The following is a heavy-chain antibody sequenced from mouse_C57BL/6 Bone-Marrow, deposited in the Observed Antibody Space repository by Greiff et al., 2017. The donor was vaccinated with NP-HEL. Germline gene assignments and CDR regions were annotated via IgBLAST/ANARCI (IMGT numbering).Heavy chain of an antibody. J-gene: IGHJ2*01. CDR3: ARYYYGSGYFDY. D-gene: IGHD1-1*01. CDR2: IDPYSGGT. V-gene: IGHV1-72*01. Sequence: VQLQQPGAELVKPGASVKLSCKASGYTFTNYWMHWVKQRPGRGLEWIGRIDPYSGGTKYNEKFKSKATLTVDKPSSTAYMQLSSLTSEDSAVDYCARYYYGSGYFDYWGQGTTLTVSS. CDR1: GYTFTNYW.